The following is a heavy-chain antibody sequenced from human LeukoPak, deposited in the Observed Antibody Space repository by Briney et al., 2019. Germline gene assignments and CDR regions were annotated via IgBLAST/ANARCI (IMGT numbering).Heavy chain of an antibody. D-gene: IGHD6-6*01. CDR3: ATKMGQLVQYNYYGMDV. Sequence: ASVEVSCKVSGYALTELSMHWVRQAPGKGLEWMGGFDLEDGETIYAQKFQGRVTMTEDTSTDTVYMELSSLRSEDTAVYYCATKMGQLVQYNYYGMDVWGQGTTVTVSS. CDR2: FDLEDGET. J-gene: IGHJ6*02. CDR1: GYALTELS. V-gene: IGHV1-24*01.